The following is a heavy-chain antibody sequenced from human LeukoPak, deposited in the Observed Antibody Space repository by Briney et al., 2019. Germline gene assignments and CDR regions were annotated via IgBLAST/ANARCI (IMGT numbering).Heavy chain of an antibody. CDR2: ISYDGSNK. V-gene: IGHV3-30-3*01. CDR1: GFTFSSYA. D-gene: IGHD3-16*02. Sequence: GGSLRLSCAASGFTFSSYAMHWVRQAPGKGLEWVAVISYDGSNKYYADSVKGRFTISRDNSKNTLYLQMNSLRAEDTAVYYCARGPLPDYLDYWGQGTLVTVSS. J-gene: IGHJ4*02. CDR3: ARGPLPDYLDY.